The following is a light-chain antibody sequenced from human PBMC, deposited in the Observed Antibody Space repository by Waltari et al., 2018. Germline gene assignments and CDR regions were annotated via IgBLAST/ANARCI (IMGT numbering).Light chain of an antibody. CDR1: SSNIGNNY. J-gene: IGLJ2*01. CDR3: GTWDSSLSAGV. V-gene: IGLV1-51*01. Sequence: QSVLTQPPSVSAAPGQKVTISCSGSSSNIGNNYVSWYQQLPGTAPKLLIYDNNKRPSGIPDRCSGSKSGTSATLGITGPQAGDQADYYCGTWDSSLSAGVFGGGTKLTVL. CDR2: DNN.